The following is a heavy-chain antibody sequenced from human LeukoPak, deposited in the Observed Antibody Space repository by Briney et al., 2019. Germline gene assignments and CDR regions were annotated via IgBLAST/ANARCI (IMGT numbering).Heavy chain of an antibody. CDR3: NSGITNYNRSPNTRVTTSVDTSKNQSSLKLSSATAAATAVYYCARQAYSSNLGWFDP. J-gene: IGHJ5*02. CDR2: IYNSGRT. V-gene: IGHV4-39*01. Sequence: SQTLSLTRRVSRGSISSSTYYRGWIRHPPGKWLGWIGNIYNSGRTYYNPSLKSRVTLSVDTSTNQLSMKFISPPRADTAVYFCNSGITNYNRSPNTRVTTSVDTSKNQSSLKLSSATAAATAVYYCARQAYSSNLGWFDPWGQGTLVTVSS. D-gene: IGHD3-10*01. CDR1: RGSISSSTYY.